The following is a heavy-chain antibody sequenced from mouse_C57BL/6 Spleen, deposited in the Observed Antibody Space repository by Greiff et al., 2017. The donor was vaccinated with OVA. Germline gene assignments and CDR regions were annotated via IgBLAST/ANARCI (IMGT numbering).Heavy chain of an antibody. CDR3: ARSGYDYAQAWFAY. V-gene: IGHV1-72*01. CDR2: IDPNSGGT. Sequence: QVQLKQPGAELVKPGASVKLSCKASGYTFTSYWMHWVKQRPGRGLEWIGRIDPNSGGTTYNEKFKSKATLTVDKPSSTAYMQLSSLTSEDSAVYDCARSGYDYAQAWFAYWGQGTLVTVSA. J-gene: IGHJ3*01. CDR1: GYTFTSYW. D-gene: IGHD2-4*01.